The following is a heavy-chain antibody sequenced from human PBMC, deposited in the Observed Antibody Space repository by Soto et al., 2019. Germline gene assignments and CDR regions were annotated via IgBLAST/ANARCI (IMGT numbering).Heavy chain of an antibody. CDR3: ARIATWQGSDY. CDR1: GFTFSTYA. J-gene: IGHJ4*02. CDR2: TSSDGATT. V-gene: IGHV3-23*01. Sequence: GGSLRLSCVASGFTFSTYAMTWVRQAPGKGLEWVSSTSSDGATTYYGDSVKGRFTMSRDNSKNTLYLQMNSLRAEDTAIYYCARIATWQGSDYWGQGTLVTVSS.